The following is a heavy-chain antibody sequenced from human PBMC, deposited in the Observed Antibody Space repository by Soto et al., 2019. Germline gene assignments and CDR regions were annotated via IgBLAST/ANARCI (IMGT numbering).Heavy chain of an antibody. V-gene: IGHV4-30-4*01. J-gene: IGHJ5*02. CDR3: ARVTPLRRVRGVIANWFDP. Sequence: QVQLQESGPGLVKPSQTLSLTCTVSGGSISSGDYYWSWIRQPPGKGLEWIGYIYYSGSTYYNPSLKSRVTISVDTSKHQFSLKLSSVTAADTAVYYCARVTPLRRVRGVIANWFDPWGQGTLVTVSS. D-gene: IGHD3-10*01. CDR1: GGSISSGDYY. CDR2: IYYSGST.